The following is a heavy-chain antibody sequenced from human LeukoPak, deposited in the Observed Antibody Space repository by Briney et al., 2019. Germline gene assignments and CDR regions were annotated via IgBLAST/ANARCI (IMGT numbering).Heavy chain of an antibody. J-gene: IGHJ6*02. D-gene: IGHD5-18*01. V-gene: IGHV4-34*01. CDR1: GGSFSGYY. CDR2: INHGGST. CDR3: ARGTAMAFYYYGMDV. Sequence: SETLSLTCAVYGGSFSGYYWSWIRQPPGKGLEWIGEINHGGSTNYNPSLKSRVTISVDTSKNQFSLKLSSVTAADTAVYYCARGTAMAFYYYGMDVWGQGTTVTVSS.